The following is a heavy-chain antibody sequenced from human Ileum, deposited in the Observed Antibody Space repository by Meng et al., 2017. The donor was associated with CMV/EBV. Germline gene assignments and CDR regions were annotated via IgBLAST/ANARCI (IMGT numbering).Heavy chain of an antibody. Sequence: QVQLPQGRAGLLKPSQLLSLTCAVYGWSFSGYYWSWIRKPPGKGLEWIGEINNSGSTNYNPSLKSRVPISVDTYTNKFSMKLSSVNAADTAVYYCARVPRRLTIRGYFDYWGQGTLVTVSS. J-gene: IGHJ4*02. CDR3: ARVPRRLTIRGYFDY. V-gene: IGHV4-34*01. D-gene: IGHD4/OR15-4a*01. CDR1: GWSFSGYY. CDR2: INNSGST.